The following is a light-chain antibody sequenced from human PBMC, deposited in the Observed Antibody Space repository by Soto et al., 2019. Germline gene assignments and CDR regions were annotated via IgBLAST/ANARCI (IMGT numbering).Light chain of an antibody. CDR2: KSS. J-gene: IGKJ1*01. Sequence: DIQMTQYPSTLSASVGDRVTITCRASQSISSWLAWYQQKPGKAPKLLIYKSSSLESGVPSMFSDSGSGTEFTLTISSLQPDDFATDYCQQYNSYPWTFGQGTKVEIK. CDR1: QSISSW. CDR3: QQYNSYPWT. V-gene: IGKV1-5*03.